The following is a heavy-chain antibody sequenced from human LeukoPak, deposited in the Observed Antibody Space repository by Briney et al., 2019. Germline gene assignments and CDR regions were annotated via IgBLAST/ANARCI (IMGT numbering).Heavy chain of an antibody. CDR3: ASLTYYYDSSGSDL. V-gene: IGHV4-59*08. Sequence: PSETLSLTCTVSGGSISSYYWSWIRQPPGKGLEWIGYIYYSGTTKYNPSLKSRVTISVDTSQNQFSLKLSSVTAADTAVYYCASLTYYYDSSGSDLWGRGTLVTVSS. D-gene: IGHD3-22*01. CDR2: IYYSGTT. CDR1: GGSISSYY. J-gene: IGHJ2*01.